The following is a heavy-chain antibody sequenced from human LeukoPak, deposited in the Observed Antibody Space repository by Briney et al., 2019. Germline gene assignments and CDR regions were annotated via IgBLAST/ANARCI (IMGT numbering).Heavy chain of an antibody. V-gene: IGHV1-69*13. J-gene: IGHJ6*03. CDR3: AKTYYYGSGSYDYYYYYMDV. CDR1: GGSFISYA. Sequence: GASVKVSCKASGGSFISYAISWVRQTPGQGLEWMGGIIPLFGTANYAQKFQGRVTITADESTSTAYMELSSLRSEDTAVYYCAKTYYYGSGSYDYYYYYMDVWGKGTTVTISS. D-gene: IGHD3-10*01. CDR2: IIPLFGTA.